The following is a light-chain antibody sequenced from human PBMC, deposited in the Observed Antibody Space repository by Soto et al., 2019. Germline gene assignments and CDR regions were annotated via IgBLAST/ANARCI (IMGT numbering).Light chain of an antibody. CDR3: QQRSNWPPD. V-gene: IGKV3-11*01. Sequence: EIVLTQSPATLSLSPGERATLSCRASQSVSRYLAWYQQKPGQTPRLLIYDASNRATGIPARFSGSGSGTDFTLTISSLAPEDFAVYYCQQRSNWPPDFGPGTKVDIK. J-gene: IGKJ3*01. CDR1: QSVSRY. CDR2: DAS.